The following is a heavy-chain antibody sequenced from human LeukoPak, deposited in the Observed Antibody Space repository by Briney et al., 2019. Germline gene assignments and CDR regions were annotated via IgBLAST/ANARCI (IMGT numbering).Heavy chain of an antibody. CDR2: IQNDESRT. CDR3: AKGTGDTAYYFDF. V-gene: IGHV3-30*02. CDR1: GFTFSSYG. J-gene: IGHJ4*02. D-gene: IGHD7-27*01. Sequence: GGSLRLSCAASGFTFSSYGMHWVRQAPGKGLEWVAYIQNDESRTHYTDSVKGRFTISRDNSENTLYLQMSGLRAEDTAIYYCAKGTGDTAYYFDFWGQGVLVTVSS.